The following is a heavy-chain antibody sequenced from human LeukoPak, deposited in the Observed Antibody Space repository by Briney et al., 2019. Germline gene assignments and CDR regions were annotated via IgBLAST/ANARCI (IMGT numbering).Heavy chain of an antibody. CDR1: GGSITSYY. CDR2: IYYTGRT. Sequence: SETLSLTCNVSGGSITSYYWSWIRQPPAKGREWIGYIYYTGRTKYNTYLESRVTISVDTSNNQISLRLNSVTPAETAIYYCARRAAGSWATFDYWGQGTLVTVSS. V-gene: IGHV4-59*01. J-gene: IGHJ4*02. D-gene: IGHD1-26*01. CDR3: ARRAAGSWATFDY.